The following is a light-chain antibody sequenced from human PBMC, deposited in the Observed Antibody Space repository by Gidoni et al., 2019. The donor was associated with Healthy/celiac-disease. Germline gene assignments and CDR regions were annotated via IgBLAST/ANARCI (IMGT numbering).Light chain of an antibody. CDR1: QSVSSN. CDR3: QQYNNWPRT. CDR2: GAS. Sequence: ERVMTQSPATLSVSPGERATLSCSARQSVSSNLAWYQQKPGQAPRLLMYGASTRATGIPARFSGSGSGTEFTLTISSLQSEDFAVYYCQQYNNWPRTFGQGTKVEIK. J-gene: IGKJ1*01. V-gene: IGKV3-15*01.